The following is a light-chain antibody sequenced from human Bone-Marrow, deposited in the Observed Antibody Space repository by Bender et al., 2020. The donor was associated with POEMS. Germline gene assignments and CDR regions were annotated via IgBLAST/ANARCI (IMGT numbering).Light chain of an antibody. CDR3: VAWDASLNGWV. CDR2: DVS. CDR1: TGNVGGYNY. Sequence: TQPPSVSVSPGQSVTISCTGTTGNVGGYNYVSWYQHHPGKAPKLMIYDVSERPSGVPDRFSGSKSGTSASLAITGLQSDDEAIYFCVAWDASLNGWVFGGGTKLTVL. V-gene: IGLV2-11*01. J-gene: IGLJ3*02.